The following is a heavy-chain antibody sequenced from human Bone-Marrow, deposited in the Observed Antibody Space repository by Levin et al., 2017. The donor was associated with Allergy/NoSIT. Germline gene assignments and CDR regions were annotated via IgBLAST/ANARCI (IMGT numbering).Heavy chain of an antibody. Sequence: GESLKISCKASAYIFTRYAIHWVRQAPGQSLEWIGWINVGKGNTKYSQNFQDRVTITRDTSASTAYMELSSLRSEDTAVYYCARDQYGVPTVDVYYYYAVDVWGQGTTVTVSS. V-gene: IGHV1-3*01. J-gene: IGHJ6*02. CDR2: INVGKGNT. D-gene: IGHD2-2*01. CDR3: ARDQYGVPTVDVYYYYAVDV. CDR1: AYIFTRYA.